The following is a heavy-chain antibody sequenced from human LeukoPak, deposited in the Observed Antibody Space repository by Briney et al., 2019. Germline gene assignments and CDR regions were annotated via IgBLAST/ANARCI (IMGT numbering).Heavy chain of an antibody. CDR2: INTNTGNP. Sequence: ASVKVSCKASGGTFSSYAISWVRQAPGQGLEWMGWINTNTGNPTYAQGFTGRFVFSLDTSVSTAYLQISSLKAEDTAVYYCARKGVLLWFGENWFDPWGQGTLVTVSS. CDR1: GGTFSSYA. CDR3: ARKGVLLWFGENWFDP. V-gene: IGHV7-4-1*02. D-gene: IGHD3-10*01. J-gene: IGHJ5*02.